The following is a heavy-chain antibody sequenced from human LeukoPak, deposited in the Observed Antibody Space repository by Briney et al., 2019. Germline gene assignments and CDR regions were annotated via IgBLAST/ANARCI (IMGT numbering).Heavy chain of an antibody. CDR1: GFTFTSFS. D-gene: IGHD3-22*01. Sequence: GGSLRLSCAASGFTFTSFSFNWVRQAPGKGLEWVSSINTVATYIYYADSVRGRFTISRDNTKNSVYLQMDSLRAEDTGVYYCARLRRNGDSGGFYYYYDYWGQGTLVTVSS. J-gene: IGHJ4*02. CDR2: INTVATYI. V-gene: IGHV3-21*01. CDR3: ARLRRNGDSGGFYYYYDY.